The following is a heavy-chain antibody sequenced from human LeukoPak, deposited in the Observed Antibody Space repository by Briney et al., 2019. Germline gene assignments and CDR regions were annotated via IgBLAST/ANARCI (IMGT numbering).Heavy chain of an antibody. J-gene: IGHJ4*02. CDR3: ARFRFYRGDGYNFDY. CDR2: IYYSGST. Sequence: KPSETLSLTCTVSGGSISSYYWSWIRQPPGKGLEWIGYIYYSGSTNYNPSLKSRVTISVDTSKNQFSLKLSSVTAADTAVYYCARFRFYRGDGYNFDYWGQGTLVTVSS. CDR1: GGSISSYY. D-gene: IGHD5-24*01. V-gene: IGHV4-59*01.